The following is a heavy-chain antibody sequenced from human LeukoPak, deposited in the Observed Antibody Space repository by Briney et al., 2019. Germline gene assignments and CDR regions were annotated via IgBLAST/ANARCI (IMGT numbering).Heavy chain of an antibody. Sequence: GESLKISCQGSGYNFNTYWVAWVRQLRGKGLEWMGIIRPMNSDVRYMPSFQGQVTISADKSINTAYLQWSSLKVSDTAVYFCARGRGYYCSTGSCYFDFWGQGTLVTVSS. D-gene: IGHD2-15*01. CDR2: IRPMNSDV. CDR3: ARGRGYYCSTGSCYFDF. J-gene: IGHJ4*02. V-gene: IGHV5-51*01. CDR1: GYNFNTYW.